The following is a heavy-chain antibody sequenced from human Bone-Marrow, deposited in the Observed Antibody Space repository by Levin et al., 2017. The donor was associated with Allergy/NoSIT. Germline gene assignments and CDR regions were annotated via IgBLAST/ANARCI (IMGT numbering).Heavy chain of an antibody. CDR2: LSRVSAT. Sequence: SLILSFSSSRYIFLFNYPNISRQSPIHFLYFFALLSRVSATYYADSVKGRFTVSGDNSKNTFYLQINSTRAEDTAGYFCSRVVSGYNDLDTEPHQYYYMDVWGKGTTVTVSS. CDR1: RYIFLFNY. V-gene: IGHV3-53*03. CDR3: SRVVSGYNDLDTEPHQYYYMDV. J-gene: IGHJ6*03. D-gene: IGHD5-24*01.